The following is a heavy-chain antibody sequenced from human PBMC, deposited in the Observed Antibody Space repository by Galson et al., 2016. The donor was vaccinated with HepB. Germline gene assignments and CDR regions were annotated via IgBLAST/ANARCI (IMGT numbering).Heavy chain of an antibody. CDR1: GGSIRNSNSY. J-gene: IGHJ6*02. V-gene: IGHV4-39*07. CDR2: IHHSGGT. Sequence: SETLSLTCSVSGGSIRNSNSYWGWIRQTPGKGLEWIGEIHHSGGTIYNPSLKSRITMSVDTSKNQLSLSLRSVTAADTAMYYCARPRSGPVGGNYYMDVWGQGTTVTISS. CDR3: ARPRSGPVGGNYYMDV. D-gene: IGHD6-19*01.